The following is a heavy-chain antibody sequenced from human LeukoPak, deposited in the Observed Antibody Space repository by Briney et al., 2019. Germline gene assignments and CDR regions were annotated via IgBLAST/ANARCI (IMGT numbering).Heavy chain of an antibody. V-gene: IGHV3-30*03. D-gene: IGHD6-19*01. J-gene: IGHJ4*02. CDR1: GFSFSTHG. Sequence: GGSLRLSCAASGFSFSTHGMHWVRQAPGKGLEWVAVISYDGSDKYYADSVKGRFTISRDNSKNTLYLQMNSLRAEDTAVYYCARDPTYSSGFDYWGQGTLVTVSS. CDR2: ISYDGSDK. CDR3: ARDPTYSSGFDY.